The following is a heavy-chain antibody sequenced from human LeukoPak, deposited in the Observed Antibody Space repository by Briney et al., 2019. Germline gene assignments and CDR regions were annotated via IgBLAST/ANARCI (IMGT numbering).Heavy chain of an antibody. CDR3: ARDYSLDYYGSGSYDY. J-gene: IGHJ4*02. CDR2: ISSSSSYI. D-gene: IGHD3-10*01. CDR1: GFTFSRYY. V-gene: IGHV3-21*01. Sequence: PGGSLRLSCAASGFTFSRYYMHWVRQAPGKGLVWVSSISSSSSYIYYADSVKGRFTISRDNAKNSLYLQMNSLRAEDTAVYYCARDYSLDYYGSGSYDYWGQGTLVTVSS.